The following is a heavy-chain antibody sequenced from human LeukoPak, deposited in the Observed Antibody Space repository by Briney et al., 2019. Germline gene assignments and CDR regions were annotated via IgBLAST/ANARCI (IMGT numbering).Heavy chain of an antibody. Sequence: SETLSLTCTVSGGSISSSSYYWGWIRQPPGKGLEWIGTIYYSGSTHYNPSLKSRVTISVDTSKNQFSLKLSSVTAADRAVYYCGRENPGGKNYQYGMDVWGQGTTVTVSS. J-gene: IGHJ6*02. CDR2: IYYSGST. CDR1: GGSISSSSYY. CDR3: GRENPGGKNYQYGMDV. D-gene: IGHD2-15*01. V-gene: IGHV4-39*07.